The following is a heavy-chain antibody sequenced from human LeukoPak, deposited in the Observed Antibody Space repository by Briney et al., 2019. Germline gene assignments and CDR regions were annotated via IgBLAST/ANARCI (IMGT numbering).Heavy chain of an antibody. CDR3: TTANRLTRDSSGYYPDS. CDR2: FDPEDGET. CDR1: GYTLTELS. J-gene: IGHJ4*02. V-gene: IGHV1-24*01. Sequence: ASVKVSCKVSGYTLTELSTHWVRQAPGQGLEWMGGFDPEDGETVYAQKFQGRVTMTEDTSTDTAYMDLSSLRSEDTAVYYCTTANRLTRDSSGYYPDSWGQGTLVTVSS. D-gene: IGHD3-22*01.